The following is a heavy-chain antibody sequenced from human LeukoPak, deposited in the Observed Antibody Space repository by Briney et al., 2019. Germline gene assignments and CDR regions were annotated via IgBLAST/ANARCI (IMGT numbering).Heavy chain of an antibody. Sequence: SETLSLTCTVSGGSISSGDYYWSWIRQPPGKGLEWIGYIYYSGSTYCNPSLKSRVTISVDTSKNQFSLKLSSVTAADTAVYYCARDAGVMRYYYGMDVWGQGTTVTVSS. CDR2: IYYSGST. CDR1: GGSISSGDYY. V-gene: IGHV4-30-4*01. D-gene: IGHD3-16*01. J-gene: IGHJ6*02. CDR3: ARDAGVMRYYYGMDV.